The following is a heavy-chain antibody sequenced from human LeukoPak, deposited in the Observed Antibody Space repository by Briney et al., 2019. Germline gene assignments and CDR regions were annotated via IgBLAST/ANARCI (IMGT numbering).Heavy chain of an antibody. Sequence: IPGRSLRPACAASAFTFSDDYTSSIRHAPGEWREWGSYISSSSSYTNYAHPAKGGFTISRDNANNSLYLQMNRLRAEETAVSYCARAPADYYYYYGMDVWGKGTTVTVSS. CDR3: ARAPADYYYYYGMDV. V-gene: IGHV3-11*06. D-gene: IGHD2-2*01. J-gene: IGHJ6*04. CDR1: AFTFSDDY. CDR2: ISSSSSYT.